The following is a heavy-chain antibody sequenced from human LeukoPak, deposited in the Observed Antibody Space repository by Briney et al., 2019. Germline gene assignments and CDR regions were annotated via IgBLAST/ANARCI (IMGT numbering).Heavy chain of an antibody. CDR3: ARDHYYDSSGYLGDAFDI. CDR2: ISGSGGST. Sequence: GGTLRLSCAASGFTFSSYGMSWVRQAPGKGLEWVSAISGSGGSTYYADSVKGRFTISRDNSKNTLYLQMNSLRAEDTAVYYCARDHYYDSSGYLGDAFDIWGQGTMVTVSS. J-gene: IGHJ3*02. CDR1: GFTFSSYG. V-gene: IGHV3-23*01. D-gene: IGHD3-22*01.